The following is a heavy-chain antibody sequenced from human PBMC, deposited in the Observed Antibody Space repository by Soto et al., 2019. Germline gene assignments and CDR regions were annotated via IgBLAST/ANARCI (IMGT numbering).Heavy chain of an antibody. D-gene: IGHD3-16*01. J-gene: IGHJ5*02. V-gene: IGHV3-30*03. CDR3: ATDPGDPRDPPLSNWFDP. CDR2: ISYDGRHK. Sequence: QVQLVESGGGVVQPGRSLRLSCAASGFTFSNSGFHWVRQAPGKGLEWVAVISYDGRHKYYTDSVNGRFTISRDNSKNTVSLQMNNLRPDDTAVYYCATDPGDPRDPPLSNWFDPWGLGTLVTVSS. CDR1: GFTFSNSG.